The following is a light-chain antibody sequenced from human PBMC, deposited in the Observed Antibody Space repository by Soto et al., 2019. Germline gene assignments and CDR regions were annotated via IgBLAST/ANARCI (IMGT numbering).Light chain of an antibody. V-gene: IGKV3-20*01. CDR2: GVS. CDR3: PEYGISPRT. CDR1: QAITNNC. Sequence: IRLKQSPVTLSLSPGERATLTCRASQAITNNCLAWYQQNPGQAPRLLIYGVSSRATGIPDRFSGSGSGTDFTLTIIRLEPEDFAVYYCPEYGISPRTFGQGSKV. J-gene: IGKJ1*01.